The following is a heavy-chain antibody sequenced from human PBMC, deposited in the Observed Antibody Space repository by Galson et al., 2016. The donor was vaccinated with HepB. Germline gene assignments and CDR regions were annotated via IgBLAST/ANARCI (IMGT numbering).Heavy chain of an antibody. D-gene: IGHD1-20*01. CDR2: ISGSGGDT. CDR1: GFTFRNYA. J-gene: IGHJ4*02. V-gene: IGHV3-23*01. Sequence: SLRLSCAASGFTFRNYAMSWVRQAPGKGLEWVASISGSGGDTYIADSVEGRFTISRDNSKNTVDLQMHSLKVEDTAVYFWAKGSGRAGYNCVPIESWGQGTLVPVSS. CDR3: AKGSGRAGYNCVPIES.